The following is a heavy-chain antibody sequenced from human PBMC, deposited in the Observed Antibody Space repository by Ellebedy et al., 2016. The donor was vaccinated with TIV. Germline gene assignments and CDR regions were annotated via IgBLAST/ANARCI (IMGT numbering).Heavy chain of an antibody. CDR1: GYTFTSYA. D-gene: IGHD5-18*01. J-gene: IGHJ4*02. CDR3: ARVQLWPPSYFDY. Sequence: ASVKVSXXASGYTFTSYAMHWVRQAPGQRLEWLGWINAGNGNTKYSQKFQGRVTITRDTSASTAYMELSSLRSEDTAVYYCARVQLWPPSYFDYWGQGTLVTVSS. V-gene: IGHV1-3*01. CDR2: INAGNGNT.